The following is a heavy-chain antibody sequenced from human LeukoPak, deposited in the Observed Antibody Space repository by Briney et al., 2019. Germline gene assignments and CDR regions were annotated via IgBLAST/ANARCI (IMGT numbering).Heavy chain of an antibody. CDR2: IDGSGSLT. Sequence: GGSLRLSCGASGFTFSRHAMNWVRQPPGKGVEWVSGIDGSGSLTFYADSVKGRFTISRDNSENRLYLQMNSRRAEDTAVYYCGRVSTVTANFDYWGKGSLVTVSS. V-gene: IGHV3-23*01. CDR1: GFTFSRHA. D-gene: IGHD2-21*02. CDR3: GRVSTVTANFDY. J-gene: IGHJ4*02.